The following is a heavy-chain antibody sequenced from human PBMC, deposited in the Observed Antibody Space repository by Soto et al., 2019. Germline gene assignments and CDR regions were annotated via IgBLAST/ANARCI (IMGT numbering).Heavy chain of an antibody. CDR3: ARAGGLGAVAVDY. CDR2: IYYSGST. J-gene: IGHJ4*02. Sequence: SETLSLTCTVSGGSISSGDYYWSWIRQPPGKGLEWIGYIYYSGSTNYNPSLKSRVTISVDTSKNQFSLKLSSVTAADTAVYYCARAGGLGAVAVDYWGQGTLVTVSS. CDR1: GGSISSGDYY. D-gene: IGHD6-19*01. V-gene: IGHV4-61*08.